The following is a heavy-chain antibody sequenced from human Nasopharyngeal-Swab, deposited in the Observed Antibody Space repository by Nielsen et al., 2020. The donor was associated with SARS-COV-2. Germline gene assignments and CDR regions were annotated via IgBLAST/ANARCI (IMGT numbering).Heavy chain of an antibody. J-gene: IGHJ6*02. V-gene: IGHV3-11*04. CDR3: ARDQDVVVPAAIDYYYYGMGV. D-gene: IGHD2-2*01. Sequence: WIRQPPGKGLEWVSYISSSGSTIYYADSVKGRFTISRDNAKNSLYLQMNSLRAEDTAVYYCARDQDVVVPAAIDYYYYGMGVWGQGTTVTVSS. CDR2: ISSSGSTI.